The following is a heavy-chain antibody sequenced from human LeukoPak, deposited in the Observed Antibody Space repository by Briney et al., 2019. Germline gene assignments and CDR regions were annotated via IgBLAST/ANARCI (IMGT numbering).Heavy chain of an antibody. Sequence: SETLSLTCGASGGSISSSNRWSWVRQPPGKGLEWIGEIYHEGSTKYSPSLRSRVTISVDKSRNQFSLKLSSVTAADTAVYYCSAQGGWYIDYWGQGTLVTVSS. CDR1: GGSISSSNR. V-gene: IGHV4/OR15-8*01. J-gene: IGHJ4*02. CDR3: SAQGGWYIDY. CDR2: IYHEGST. D-gene: IGHD6-19*01.